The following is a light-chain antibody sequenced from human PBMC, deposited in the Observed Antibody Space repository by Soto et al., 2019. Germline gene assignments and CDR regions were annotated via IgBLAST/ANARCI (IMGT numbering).Light chain of an antibody. CDR3: QQYHSFPQT. J-gene: IGKJ1*01. CDR2: AAS. V-gene: IGKV1-39*01. Sequence: DIQMTQSPSSLSASVGDRVTITCRASQSISSYLNWYQQKPGKAPKLLIYAASSLQSGVPSRFSGSGSGTAFTLTISSLQPEDFATYFCQQYHSFPQTFGQGTKVEI. CDR1: QSISSY.